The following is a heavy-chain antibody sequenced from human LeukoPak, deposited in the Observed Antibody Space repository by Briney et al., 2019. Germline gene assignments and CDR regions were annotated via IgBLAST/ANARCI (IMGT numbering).Heavy chain of an antibody. D-gene: IGHD4-17*01. CDR2: TYYRSKWYN. Sequence: SPTLSLTCAISGDSVSSNSAAWNWIRQSPSRGLEWLGRTYYRSKWYNDYAVSVKSRITINPDTSKNQFSLKLSSVTAADTAVYYCARDDYGDYGLDYWGQGTLVTVSS. CDR1: GDSVSSNSAA. J-gene: IGHJ4*02. CDR3: ARDDYGDYGLDY. V-gene: IGHV6-1*01.